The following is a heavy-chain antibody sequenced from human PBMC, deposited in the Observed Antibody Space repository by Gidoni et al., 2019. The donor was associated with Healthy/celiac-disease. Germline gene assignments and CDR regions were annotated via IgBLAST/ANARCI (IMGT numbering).Heavy chain of an antibody. CDR3: AKDGGYSPEYMDV. V-gene: IGHV3-9*01. Sequence: EVQLVESGGGLVQPGRSLRLSCAASGFTFDDYAMHWVRQAPGKGLEWVSGISWNSGSIGYADSVKGRFTISRDNAKNSLYLQMNSLRAEDTALYYCAKDGGYSPEYMDVWGKGTTVTVSS. CDR1: GFTFDDYA. D-gene: IGHD5-18*01. CDR2: ISWNSGSI. J-gene: IGHJ6*03.